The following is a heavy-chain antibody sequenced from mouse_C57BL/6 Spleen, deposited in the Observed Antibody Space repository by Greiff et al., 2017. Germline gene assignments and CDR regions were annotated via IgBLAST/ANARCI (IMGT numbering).Heavy chain of an antibody. Sequence: EVQLQQSGPVLVKPGASVKMSCKASGYTFTDYYMNWVKQSHGKSLEWIGVINPYNGGTSYNQKFKGKATLTVDKSSSTAYMELNSLTSEDSAVYYCARWELRGGYAMDYWGQGTSVTVSS. CDR3: ARWELRGGYAMDY. J-gene: IGHJ4*01. V-gene: IGHV1-19*01. CDR1: GYTFTDYY. D-gene: IGHD1-1*02. CDR2: INPYNGGT.